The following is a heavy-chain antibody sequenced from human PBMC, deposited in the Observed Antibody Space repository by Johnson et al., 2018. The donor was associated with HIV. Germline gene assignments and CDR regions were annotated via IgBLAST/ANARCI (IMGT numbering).Heavy chain of an antibody. V-gene: IGHV3-30*03. J-gene: IGHJ3*02. CDR2: ISYDGSNK. Sequence: QVQLVESGGGVVQPGRSLRLSCAASGFTFSDYGMHWVRQAPGKGLEWVAVISYDGSNKYYADSVKGRFPISRDNSKNTLYLQMNSLGAEDTAVYYCARGDSSGWYRYAFDIWGQGTMVTVSS. CDR1: GFTFSDYG. D-gene: IGHD6-19*01. CDR3: ARGDSSGWYRYAFDI.